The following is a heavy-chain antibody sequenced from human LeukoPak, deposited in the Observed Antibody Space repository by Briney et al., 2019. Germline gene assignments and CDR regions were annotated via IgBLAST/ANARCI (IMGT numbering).Heavy chain of an antibody. Sequence: GGSLRLSCAASGFTFTNAWMSWVRQAPGKGLEWVSYISDTGATIYYADSVKGRFTVSRDNAKNSLYLQMNSLRAEDTAIYYCATFYDSSGRDYWGQGTLVTVSS. CDR2: ISDTGATI. V-gene: IGHV3-11*04. CDR1: GFTFTNAW. D-gene: IGHD3-22*01. CDR3: ATFYDSSGRDY. J-gene: IGHJ4*02.